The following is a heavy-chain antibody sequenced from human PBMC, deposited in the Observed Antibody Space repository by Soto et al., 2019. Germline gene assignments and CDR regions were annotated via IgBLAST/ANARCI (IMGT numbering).Heavy chain of an antibody. V-gene: IGHV1-58*01. D-gene: IGHD3-22*01. CDR1: GFTFTSSA. Sequence: QMQLVQSGPEVKKPGTSVKVSCKASGFTFTSSAVQWVRQARGQRLEWIGWIVVGSGNTNYAQKFQERVTITRDMSTSTAYMELSSLRSEDTAVYYCAAEGGGYYDRSGQFDYWGQGTLVTVSS. J-gene: IGHJ4*02. CDR3: AAEGGGYYDRSGQFDY. CDR2: IVVGSGNT.